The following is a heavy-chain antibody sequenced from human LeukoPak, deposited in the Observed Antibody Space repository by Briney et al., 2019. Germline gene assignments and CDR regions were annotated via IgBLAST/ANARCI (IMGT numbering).Heavy chain of an antibody. CDR2: INQVASEK. CDR3: VRDGGYYGPDS. V-gene: IGHV3-7*04. CDR1: GFTISFYW. J-gene: IGHJ4*02. Sequence: GGSLRLSCAASGFTISFYWMSWIRQAPGKGLEWVANINQVASEKNYVDSVKGRFTVSRDNAKNSLYLQMNSVRAEDTAMYYCVRDGGYYGPDSWGQGALVSVSS. D-gene: IGHD3-10*01.